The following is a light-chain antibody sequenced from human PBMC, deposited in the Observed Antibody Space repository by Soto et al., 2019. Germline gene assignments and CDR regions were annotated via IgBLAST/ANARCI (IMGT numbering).Light chain of an antibody. V-gene: IGLV2-14*01. J-gene: IGLJ2*01. Sequence: QSALTQPASVSGSPGQSITISCTGTSSDVGGYNYVSWYQQHPGKAPKLMIYEVSNRPSGVSNRFSGSKSGNTASLTISGLPAEDEADYYCSSSTSSSTLVFGGGTKLTVL. CDR2: EVS. CDR1: SSDVGGYNY. CDR3: SSSTSSSTLV.